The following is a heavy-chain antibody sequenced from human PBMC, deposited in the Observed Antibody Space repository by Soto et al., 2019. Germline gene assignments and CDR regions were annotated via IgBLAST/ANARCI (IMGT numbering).Heavy chain of an antibody. CDR2: IVGSDSRT. CDR3: AKRGSGSQFDY. Sequence: PGGSLRLSCVASGFTFSSYSMTWVRQAPGKGLEWVSAIVGSDSRTFYADSVKGRFTISRDNSKNTLYLQMNSLRAEDTAVYYCAKRGSGSQFDYWGQGTLVTVSS. D-gene: IGHD1-26*01. V-gene: IGHV3-23*01. CDR1: GFTFSSYS. J-gene: IGHJ4*02.